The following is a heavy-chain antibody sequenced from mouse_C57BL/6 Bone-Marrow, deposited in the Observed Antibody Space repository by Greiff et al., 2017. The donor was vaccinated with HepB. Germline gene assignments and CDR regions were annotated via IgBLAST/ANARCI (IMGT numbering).Heavy chain of an antibody. V-gene: IGHV1-7*01. J-gene: IGHJ2*01. CDR2: FNPSNGYT. D-gene: IGHD1-1*02. Sequence: VQLQHSGAELAKPGASVKMSCEASGYTFTNYWIHWIKQRPGQGLEWIGYFNPSNGYTKYSQKFKDKATLTADKSSSTAYMQLSSLTSEDSAVYYCATLWYGGGDYWGQGTTLTVSS. CDR1: GYTFTNYW. CDR3: ATLWYGGGDY.